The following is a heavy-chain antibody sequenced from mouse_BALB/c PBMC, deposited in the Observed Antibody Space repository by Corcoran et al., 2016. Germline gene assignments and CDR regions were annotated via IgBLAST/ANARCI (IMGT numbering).Heavy chain of an antibody. CDR2: IDPENGNT. CDR3: ARRRAGNYGGDY. D-gene: IGHD2-1*01. Sequence: VQLQQSGAELVRPGAVVKLSCKASGFNISDYYMHWVKQRPEQGLEWIGWIDPENGNTIYDPKFQGKASITADTSSNTAYLQLSSLTSEDTAVYYCARRRAGNYGGDYWGQGTSVTVSS. V-gene: IGHV14-1*02. J-gene: IGHJ4*01. CDR1: GFNISDYY.